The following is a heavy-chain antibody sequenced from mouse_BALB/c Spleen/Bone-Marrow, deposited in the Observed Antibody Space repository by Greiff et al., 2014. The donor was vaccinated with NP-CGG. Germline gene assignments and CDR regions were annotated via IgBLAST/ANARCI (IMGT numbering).Heavy chain of an antibody. CDR2: INPINGGT. D-gene: IGHD1-1*01. CDR3: TRSNYGYWYFDV. CDR1: GYTFTSYY. Sequence: VQLQQSGAELVKPGASVKLSCKASGYTFTSYYMYWARQRPGQGLEWIGEINPINGGTNFSEKFKSRATLTVDKSSSTAFMQLSTLTSEDSAVYYCTRSNYGYWYFDVWGAGTTVTVSS. J-gene: IGHJ1*01. V-gene: IGHV1S81*02.